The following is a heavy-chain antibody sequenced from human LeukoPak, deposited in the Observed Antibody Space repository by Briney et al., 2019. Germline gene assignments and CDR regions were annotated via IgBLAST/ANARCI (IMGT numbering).Heavy chain of an antibody. D-gene: IGHD6-19*01. CDR2: ISGSGSSI. CDR1: GVIFNAHS. Sequence: PGGSLRLSCAASGVIFNAHSINLVRQAPGKGLEWVSYISGSGSSIDYADSVGGRFTIHRDSAKNSVYLQMNNLRAEDTAVYYCAKGTGASAWLADYWGQGTLVTVSS. CDR3: AKGTGASAWLADY. V-gene: IGHV3-48*01. J-gene: IGHJ4*02.